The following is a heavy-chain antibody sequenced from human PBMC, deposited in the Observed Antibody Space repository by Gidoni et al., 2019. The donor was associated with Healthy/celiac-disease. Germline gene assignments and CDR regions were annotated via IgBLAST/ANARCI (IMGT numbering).Heavy chain of an antibody. V-gene: IGHV4-34*01. Sequence: QVQLQQWAAGLLQPSETLSLTCAVYGGSFSGYYWSWIRPPPGKGLEWIGEINNSGSTNYNPYLKSRVTISVDTSKNQFSRKLSSVTAADTAVYYCARVSRPRYSGYGYYFDYWGQGTLVTVSS. CDR2: INNSGST. D-gene: IGHD5-12*01. CDR3: ARVSRPRYSGYGYYFDY. CDR1: GGSFSGYY. J-gene: IGHJ4*02.